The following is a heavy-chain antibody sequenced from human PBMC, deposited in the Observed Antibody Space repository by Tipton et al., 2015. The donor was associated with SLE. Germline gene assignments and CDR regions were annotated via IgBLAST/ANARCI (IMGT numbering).Heavy chain of an antibody. D-gene: IGHD6-6*01. CDR2: IYSSVST. V-gene: IGHV4-4*09. CDR3: ARLHLIKYGMDV. J-gene: IGHJ6*02. CDR1: GGSFSGYY. Sequence: TLSLTCAVYGGSFSGYYWSWIRQPPGKGLEWIGCIYSSVSTNYNPSLKSRVTISVDTSKNQFSLKLSSVTAADTAVYYCARLHLIKYGMDVWGQGTTVTVSS.